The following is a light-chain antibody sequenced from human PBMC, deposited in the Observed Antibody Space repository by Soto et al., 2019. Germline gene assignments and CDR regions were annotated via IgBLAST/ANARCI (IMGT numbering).Light chain of an antibody. CDR1: QSISSW. V-gene: IGKV1-5*03. CDR2: KAS. Sequence: DIQMTQSPSTLSASVGDRVTITCRASQSISSWLAWYQQKPGKAPKLLIYKASSLESGVPSRFSGSGSGTEFTLTISSLQPDDLATYYCQQYNSYSSEFGQGTKV. CDR3: QQYNSYSSE. J-gene: IGKJ1*01.